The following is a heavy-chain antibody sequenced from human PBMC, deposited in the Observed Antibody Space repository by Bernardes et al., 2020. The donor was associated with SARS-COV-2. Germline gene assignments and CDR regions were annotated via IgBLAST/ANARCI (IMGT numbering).Heavy chain of an antibody. D-gene: IGHD2-21*02. CDR1: GYTFTGYY. CDR3: ASATTYCGGDCYPWDAFDI. V-gene: IGHV1-2*02. CDR2: INPNSGGT. J-gene: IGHJ3*02. Sequence: ASVKVSCKASGYTFTGYYMHWVRQAPGQGLEWMGWINPNSGGTNYAQKFQGRVTMTRDTSISTAHMELSRLRSDDTAVYYCASATTYCGGDCYPWDAFDIWGQGTMVTVSS.